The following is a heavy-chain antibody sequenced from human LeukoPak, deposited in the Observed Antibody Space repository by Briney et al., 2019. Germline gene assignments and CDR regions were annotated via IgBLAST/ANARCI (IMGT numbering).Heavy chain of an antibody. J-gene: IGHJ3*01. CDR2: VSKSGST. CDR3: ARDDYGVFDAFDV. CDR1: GGSITSHF. D-gene: IGHD3-16*01. Sequence: NSSETLSLTCTVYGGSITSHFRTSIRQAPGKGLEWLGYVSKSGSTNYNPSLQSRITISLDTSKNQFPLKLTSVTAADTAVYFCARDDYGVFDAFDVWGQGTVVTVSS. V-gene: IGHV4-59*11.